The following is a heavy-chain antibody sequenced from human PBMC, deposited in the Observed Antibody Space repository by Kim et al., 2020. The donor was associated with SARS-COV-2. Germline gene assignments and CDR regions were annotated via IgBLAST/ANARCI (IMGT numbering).Heavy chain of an antibody. CDR3: ARDYYDSSGPIVY. V-gene: IGHV4-4*02. Sequence: YNPALKSRVTISVDKSKNQFSLKLSSVTAADTAVYYCARDYYDSSGPIVYWGQGTLVTVSS. J-gene: IGHJ4*02. D-gene: IGHD3-22*01.